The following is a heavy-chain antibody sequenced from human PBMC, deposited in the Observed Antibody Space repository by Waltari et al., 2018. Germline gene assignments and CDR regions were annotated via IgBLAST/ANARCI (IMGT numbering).Heavy chain of an antibody. CDR3: VRGGRLATAAPDY. Sequence: QVKLVASGGGVFQPARSLRLSCAASGFTFTSYSMPWVRQAPGKGLEWVALISYDGNNKYYADSMTGRFTISRDNSKNTLCLQMDNLTPEDTGVYFCVRGGRLATAAPDYWGQGTLVTVS. D-gene: IGHD6-13*01. V-gene: IGHV3-30-3*01. J-gene: IGHJ4*02. CDR1: GFTFTSYS. CDR2: ISYDGNNK.